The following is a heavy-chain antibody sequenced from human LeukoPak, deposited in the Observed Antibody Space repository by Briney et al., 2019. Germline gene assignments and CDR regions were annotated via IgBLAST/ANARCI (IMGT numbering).Heavy chain of an antibody. Sequence: GGSLRLSCAASGITLSNYGMSWVRQVPGKGLEWVAGISGSGGSTNLAASVKGRFTISRDNRKNTLYLQMSSLRAEDTAVYFCAKRGVVIRVILVGFHKEAYYFDSWGQGVLVTVSS. CDR1: GITLSNYG. CDR3: AKRGVVIRVILVGFHKEAYYFDS. V-gene: IGHV3-23*01. J-gene: IGHJ4*02. CDR2: ISGSGGST. D-gene: IGHD3-10*01.